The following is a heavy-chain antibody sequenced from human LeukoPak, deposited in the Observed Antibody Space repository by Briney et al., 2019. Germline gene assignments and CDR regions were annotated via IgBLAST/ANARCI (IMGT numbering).Heavy chain of an antibody. J-gene: IGHJ2*01. V-gene: IGHV4-59*01. Sequence: SETLSLTCTVSGDSISSFYWNWIRQPPGKGLEWIGNINYSGSTDYNPSLKSRVTISVDTSKNQISLRLSSVTAADTAVYHCARDKGPYWYFDLWGRGTLVTVSS. CDR3: ARDKGPYWYFDL. CDR1: GDSISSFY. CDR2: INYSGST.